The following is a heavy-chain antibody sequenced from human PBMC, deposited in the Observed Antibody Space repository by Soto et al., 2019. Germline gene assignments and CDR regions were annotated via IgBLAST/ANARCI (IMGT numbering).Heavy chain of an antibody. CDR3: ASSKYDVVAGSVWFDP. Sequence: PSETLSLSCAVSGHSSTRGGYSWGWIRKTPGQGLEWIGYIYHSGNTYYNPPLKGRVTISLDHSRNQFSLRLNSVTAADTAVYFCASSKYDVVAGSVWFDPWGQGTLVTVSS. CDR1: GHSSTRGGYS. V-gene: IGHV4-30-2*01. CDR2: IYHSGNT. J-gene: IGHJ5*02. D-gene: IGHD2-21*01.